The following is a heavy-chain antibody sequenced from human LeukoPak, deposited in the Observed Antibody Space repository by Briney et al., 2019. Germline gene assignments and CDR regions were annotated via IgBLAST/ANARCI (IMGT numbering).Heavy chain of an antibody. Sequence: GGSLRLSCAASGFTFSNSALSWVRQAPGKGLEWVSDISGSGGSTYYADSVKGRFTISRDNSKNTLYLQMNSLRAEDTAVYYCARDGAAAGSDYYYYMDVWGKGTTVTVSS. CDR2: ISGSGGST. CDR1: GFTFSNSA. V-gene: IGHV3-23*01. CDR3: ARDGAAAGSDYYYYMDV. D-gene: IGHD6-13*01. J-gene: IGHJ6*03.